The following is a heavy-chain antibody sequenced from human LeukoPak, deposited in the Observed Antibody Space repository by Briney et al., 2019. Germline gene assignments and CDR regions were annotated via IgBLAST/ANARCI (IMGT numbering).Heavy chain of an antibody. V-gene: IGHV3-11*04. D-gene: IGHD3-3*01. J-gene: IGHJ3*02. CDR3: AIGSITIFAIDACDI. CDR1: GFTFSDYY. Sequence: GGSLRLSCAASGFTFSDYYMSWIRQAPGKGLEWVSYISSSGSTIYYADSVKGRFTISRDNAKNSLYLQMNSLRAEDTAGYYRAIGSITIFAIDACDIWGQGTMVTVPS. CDR2: ISSSGSTI.